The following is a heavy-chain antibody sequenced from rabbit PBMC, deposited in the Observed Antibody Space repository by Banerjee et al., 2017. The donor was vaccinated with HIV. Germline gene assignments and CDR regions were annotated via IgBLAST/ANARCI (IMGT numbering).Heavy chain of an antibody. D-gene: IGHD4-1*01. Sequence: QEQLEESGGDLVKPEGSLTLTCTASGFSFSSSYWICWVRQAPGKGLEWIACIYAGSSGSTYYASWAKGRFTISKTSSTTVTLQMTSLTAADTATYFCARGISDSSGWGLDLWGQGTLVTVS. CDR1: GFSFSSSYW. CDR2: IYAGSSGST. J-gene: IGHJ4*01. V-gene: IGHV1S45*01. CDR3: ARGISDSSGWGLDL.